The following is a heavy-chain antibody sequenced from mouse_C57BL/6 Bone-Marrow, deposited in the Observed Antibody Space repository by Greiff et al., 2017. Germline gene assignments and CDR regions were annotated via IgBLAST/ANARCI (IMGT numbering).Heavy chain of an antibody. V-gene: IGHV1-20*01. J-gene: IGHJ1*03. Sequence: EVKVVESGPELVKPGDSVKLSCKASGYSFTGYFMNWVLQSHGKSLEWIGRINPYNGDTCYNQKVKGKDTLTVDKSSITAHLELRSLTSEDSGVYYCAREDGYFDFWGTGTTVTVSS. CDR2: INPYNGDT. CDR1: GYSFTGYF. CDR3: AREDGYFDF.